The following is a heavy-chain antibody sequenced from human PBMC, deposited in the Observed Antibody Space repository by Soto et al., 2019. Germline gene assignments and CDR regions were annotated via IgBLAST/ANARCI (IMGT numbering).Heavy chain of an antibody. D-gene: IGHD1-26*01. J-gene: IGHJ4*02. V-gene: IGHV3-48*03. CDR1: GFTFSSYE. Sequence: DVQLVESGGDLVQPGGSLRLSCAASGFTFSSYEMNWVRQAPGKGLEWVSYIGSSGSGIYYADFVKGRFTISRDNAKKSLYLRMNSLRAEDTAVYYCARDSTDSGSLDYWGQGTLVTVSS. CDR2: IGSSGSGI. CDR3: ARDSTDSGSLDY.